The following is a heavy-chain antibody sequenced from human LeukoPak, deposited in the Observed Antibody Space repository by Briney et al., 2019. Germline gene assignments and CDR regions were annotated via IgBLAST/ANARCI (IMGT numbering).Heavy chain of an antibody. J-gene: IGHJ5*02. CDR3: ARDKTKGYYYGSGPSGRWFDP. CDR1: GGSISSYY. V-gene: IGHV4-59*01. CDR2: IYYSGST. Sequence: SETLSLTCTVSGGSISSYYWSWIRQPPGKGLEWIGYIYYSGSTNYNPSLKSRVTISVDTSKNQFSLKLSSVTAADTAVYYCARDKTKGYYYGSGPSGRWFDPWGQGTLVTVSS. D-gene: IGHD3-10*01.